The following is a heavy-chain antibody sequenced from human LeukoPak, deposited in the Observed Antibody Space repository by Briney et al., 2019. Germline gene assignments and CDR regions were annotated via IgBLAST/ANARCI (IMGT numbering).Heavy chain of an antibody. CDR1: GYRFSTYW. J-gene: IGHJ3*01. CDR2: IHPGDPDT. Sequence: GESLKISCKGSGYRFSTYWIGWVRQMPGKGLEWMGVIHPGDPDTRYSPSFEGQVTMSVDKSNNTAYLQWRSLKASDTAIYFCARPLGVTFAFDVWGRGTKVTVSS. V-gene: IGHV5-51*01. D-gene: IGHD3-10*01. CDR3: ARPLGVTFAFDV.